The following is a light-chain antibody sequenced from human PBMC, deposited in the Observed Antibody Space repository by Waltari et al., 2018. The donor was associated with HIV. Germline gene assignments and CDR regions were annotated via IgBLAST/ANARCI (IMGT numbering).Light chain of an antibody. CDR2: WAA. Sequence: DIVMTQSPDSLAVSLGEKATINCESDHSLLSSSNNKDHLGWYQQKPGQPPKLLVYWAATRESGVPDRFSGSGSGTEFTLTISSLQAEDVAVYYCQQYYSPLLTFGGGTKVEIK. CDR1: HSLLSSSNNKDH. CDR3: QQYYSPLLT. V-gene: IGKV4-1*01. J-gene: IGKJ4*01.